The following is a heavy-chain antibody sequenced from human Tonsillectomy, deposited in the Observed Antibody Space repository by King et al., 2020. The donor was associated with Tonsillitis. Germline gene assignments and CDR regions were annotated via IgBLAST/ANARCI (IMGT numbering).Heavy chain of an antibody. CDR1: GFTFSHYD. V-gene: IGHV3-21*01. CDR2: ISGSKA. CDR3: AKDKGTDYYDSGRGPFDI. Sequence: VQLVESGGGLVKPGGSLRLSCAASGFTFSHYDMNWDRQTPGKGLDRVSSISGSKAYYADAVKGRLTISTDNANNELYLQMKSRRVVDTAVYYGAKDKGTDYYDSGRGPFDIWGQGTRVTVSS. D-gene: IGHD3-22*01. J-gene: IGHJ3*02.